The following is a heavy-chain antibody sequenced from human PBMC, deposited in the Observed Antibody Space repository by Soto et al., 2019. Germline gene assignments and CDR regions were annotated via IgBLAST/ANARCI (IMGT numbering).Heavy chain of an antibody. CDR3: SRSRSWYYGNYYGLDF. CDR1: GYTFTGYY. D-gene: IGHD6-13*01. CDR2: INRNSGGT. V-gene: IGHV1-2*04. J-gene: IGHJ6*02. Sequence: ASVKVSCKASGYTFTGYYMHWVRQAPGQGLEWMGWINRNSGGTNYAQKFQGWVTMTRDTSISTAYMELSRRRSDDTAVYYCSRSRSWYYGNYYGLDFWGQGTPVTVSS.